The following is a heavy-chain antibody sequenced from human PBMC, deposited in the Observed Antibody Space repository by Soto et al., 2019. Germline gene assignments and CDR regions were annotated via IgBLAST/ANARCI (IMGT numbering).Heavy chain of an antibody. Sequence: SETLSLTCTVSGGSISSGDYYWSWIRQPPGKGLEWIGYIYYSGSTYYNPSLKSRVTISVDTSKNQFSLNLSCVTAADTAVYYCARMGTPAGKLYYFDYWGQGTLVTVSS. CDR1: GGSISSGDYY. CDR2: IYYSGST. V-gene: IGHV4-30-4*01. CDR3: ARMGTPAGKLYYFDY. D-gene: IGHD6-13*01. J-gene: IGHJ4*02.